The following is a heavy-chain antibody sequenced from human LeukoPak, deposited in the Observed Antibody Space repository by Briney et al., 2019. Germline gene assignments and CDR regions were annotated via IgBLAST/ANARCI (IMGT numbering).Heavy chain of an antibody. V-gene: IGHV5-51*01. D-gene: IGHD6-19*01. CDR2: IYPGDADT. CDR3: ARSQAVSRPFDI. CDR1: GYSFTTYW. J-gene: IGHJ3*02. Sequence: GESLKISCKGSGYSFTTYWIGWVRQMPGKGLEWMGIIYPGDADTRYSPSFQGQVTISADKSITTAYLQWSSLKASDTAIYHCARSQAVSRPFDIWGQGTMVTVSS.